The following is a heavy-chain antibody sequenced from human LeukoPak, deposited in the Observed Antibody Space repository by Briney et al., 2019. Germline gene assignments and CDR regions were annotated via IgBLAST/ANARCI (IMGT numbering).Heavy chain of an antibody. CDR2: IIGSGDST. CDR3: AKGERYSSSSDFDY. J-gene: IGHJ4*02. Sequence: GGSLRLSCAASGFTFSSYAMSWVRQAPGKGLEWVSTIIGSGDSTYYADSVKGRFTISRDNAKNSLYLQMNSLRAEDTALYYCAKGERYSSSSDFDYWGQGTLVTVSS. D-gene: IGHD6-6*01. CDR1: GFTFSSYA. V-gene: IGHV3-23*01.